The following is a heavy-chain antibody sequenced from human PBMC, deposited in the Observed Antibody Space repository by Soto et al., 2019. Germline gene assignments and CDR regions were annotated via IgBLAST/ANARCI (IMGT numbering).Heavy chain of an antibody. CDR3: ASLLVPTYGMDV. V-gene: IGHV4-31*03. CDR2: IYYSGST. Sequence: SETLSLTCTVSGGSISSGGYYWSWIRQHPGKGLEWIGYIYYSGSTYYNTSIKSRVTISVDTYKNQFSLKLSSVTAADTAVYYCASLLVPTYGMDVWGQGTTVTVSS. D-gene: IGHD2-2*01. J-gene: IGHJ6*02. CDR1: GGSISSGGYY.